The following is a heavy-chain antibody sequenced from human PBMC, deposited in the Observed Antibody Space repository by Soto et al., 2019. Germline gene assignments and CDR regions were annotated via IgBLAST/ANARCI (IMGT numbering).Heavy chain of an antibody. CDR3: ARGGAGYNFGAVS. J-gene: IGHJ5*02. V-gene: IGHV1-69*01. CDR1: GGGNLRDYR. D-gene: IGHD5-12*01. CDR2: IIPKLGSA. Sequence: QVQLVQSGAEVKEPGSSVKVSCKASGGGNLRDYRTTWVRRAPGQGLEWMGGIIPKLGSANYAQNFQGRVTVTADDSTNTVYMELRSLRSDDTAVYYCARGGAGYNFGAVSWGQGTPVTVSS.